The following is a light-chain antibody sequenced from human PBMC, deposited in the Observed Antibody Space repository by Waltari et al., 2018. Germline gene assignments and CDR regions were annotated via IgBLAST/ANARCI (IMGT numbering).Light chain of an antibody. CDR2: KDS. V-gene: IGLV3-27*01. J-gene: IGLJ2*01. CDR3: YSAADNNLVV. Sequence: SYELTQPSSVSVSPGQTARITCSGDVLAKKYARWFQQTPGQAPVLVIYKDSERPSGIPERFSGSSSGTTVTLTISGAQVEDEADYYCYSAADNNLVVFGGGTKLTVL. CDR1: VLAKKY.